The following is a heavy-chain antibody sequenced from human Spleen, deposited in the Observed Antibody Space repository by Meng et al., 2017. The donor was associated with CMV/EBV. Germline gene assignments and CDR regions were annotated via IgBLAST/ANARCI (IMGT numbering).Heavy chain of an antibody. CDR2: ISAYNGNT. CDR1: GYTFTSYG. V-gene: IGHV1-18*01. Sequence: ASVKVSCKASGYTFTSYGISWVRQAPGQGLEWMGWISAYNGNTNYAQKLQGRVTMTTDTSTSTAYMELRSLRSDDTAVYYCARDEYSSSWYGTRTRFDPWGQGTLVTVSS. D-gene: IGHD6-13*01. J-gene: IGHJ5*02. CDR3: ARDEYSSSWYGTRTRFDP.